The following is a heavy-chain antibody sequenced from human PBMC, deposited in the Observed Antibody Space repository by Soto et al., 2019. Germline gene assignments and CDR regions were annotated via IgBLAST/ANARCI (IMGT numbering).Heavy chain of an antibody. D-gene: IGHD1-26*01. V-gene: IGHV3-48*02. CDR2: ITSDTKTI. Sequence: EVQLVESGGDLVQRGGSLRLSCAASGFTFNIYSMNWVRQAPGKGLEWFSYITSDTKTIKYADSVKGRFTISRDNAKNSVYLQMNSLRDEDTAVYYCARSVGGHFDYWGQGTVVTVSS. J-gene: IGHJ4*02. CDR3: ARSVGGHFDY. CDR1: GFTFNIYS.